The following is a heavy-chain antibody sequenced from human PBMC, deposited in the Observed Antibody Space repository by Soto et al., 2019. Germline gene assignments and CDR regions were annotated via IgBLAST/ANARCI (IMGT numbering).Heavy chain of an antibody. CDR3: ARGGGQWELPRGY. V-gene: IGHV1-3*01. CDR2: INAGNGNT. CDR1: GYTFTSYA. Sequence: QVQLVQSGAEVKKPGASVKVSCKASGYTFTSYAMHFVRQAPGQRLEWMGWINAGNGNTKYSQKFQGRVPITRDTYESTAYMELSSLRSEDTAVYYCARGGGQWELPRGYWGQGTLVTVSS. D-gene: IGHD1-26*01. J-gene: IGHJ4*02.